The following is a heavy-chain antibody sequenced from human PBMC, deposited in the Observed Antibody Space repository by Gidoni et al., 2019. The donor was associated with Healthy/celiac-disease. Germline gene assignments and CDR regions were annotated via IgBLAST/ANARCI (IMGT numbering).Heavy chain of an antibody. CDR2: TSADDKNT. J-gene: IGHJ4*02. Sequence: QVQPVPPGAQLKKPMATVQVSCKAAGYTFTSCGIRWVRQAPGEGLGWMGWTSADDKNTNYAQKIQGRITKTTDTTTSAANMEMRGLGSNDTAVYDCAGVGRARLRFSVGNFDYWGQGTMVTVSS. V-gene: IGHV1-18*01. CDR3: AGVGRARLRFSVGNFDY. CDR1: GYTFTSCG. D-gene: IGHD4-17*01.